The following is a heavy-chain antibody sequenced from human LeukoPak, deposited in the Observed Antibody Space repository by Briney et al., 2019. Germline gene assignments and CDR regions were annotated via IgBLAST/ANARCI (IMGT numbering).Heavy chain of an antibody. J-gene: IGHJ4*02. V-gene: IGHV3-23*01. D-gene: IGHD3-22*01. CDR3: AKRGVVIRVILVGFHKEAYYFDS. CDR1: GITLSDYG. Sequence: GGSLRLSCAVSGITLSDYGMSWVRQAPGKGLEWVAGISDSGGRTNYADSVKGRFTISRDNPKNTLYPQMNSLRAEDTAVYFCAKRGVVIRVILVGFHKEAYYFDSWGQGALVTVSS. CDR2: ISDSGGRT.